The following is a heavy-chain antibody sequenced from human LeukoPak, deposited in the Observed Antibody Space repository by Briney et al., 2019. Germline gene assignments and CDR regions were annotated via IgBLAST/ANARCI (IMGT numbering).Heavy chain of an antibody. J-gene: IGHJ6*02. CDR3: AREGEMATITNRGYYYGMDV. CDR1: GYSISSGYC. Sequence: SETQSLTCTVSGYSISSGYCWGWIRQPPGKGLEWIGSIYHSGSTYYNPSLKSRVTMSVDTSKNQFSLKLSSVTAADTAVYYCAREGEMATITNRGYYYGMDVWGQGTTVTVSS. CDR2: IYHSGST. D-gene: IGHD5-24*01. V-gene: IGHV4-38-2*02.